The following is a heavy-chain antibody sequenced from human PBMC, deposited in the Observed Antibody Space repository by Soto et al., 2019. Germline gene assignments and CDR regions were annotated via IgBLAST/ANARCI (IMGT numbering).Heavy chain of an antibody. CDR1: GFTFDDYA. D-gene: IGHD3-10*01. Sequence: EVQLVESGGGLVQPGRSLRLSCAASGFTFDDYAMHWVRQAPGKGLEWVSGISWNSGSIGYVDSVKGRFTISRDNAKNSLYLQMNSLRAEDTALYYCAKEHYGSGSLDYWGQGTLVTVSS. CDR2: ISWNSGSI. CDR3: AKEHYGSGSLDY. V-gene: IGHV3-9*01. J-gene: IGHJ4*02.